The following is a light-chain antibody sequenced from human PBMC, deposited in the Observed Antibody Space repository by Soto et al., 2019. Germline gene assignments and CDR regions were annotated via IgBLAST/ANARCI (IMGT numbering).Light chain of an antibody. Sequence: QSMLTQPAFMSGSPVHSTTISCTGPCSDVGSFNLVSWYQHHPGKAPKLIIYEVSKRPSWVSNRFSGSKSGNTASLTISGLQAEDEADYYCCSYAGSSTLVFGTGT. CDR2: EVS. J-gene: IGLJ1*01. CDR1: CSDVGSFNL. V-gene: IGLV2-23*02. CDR3: CSYAGSSTLV.